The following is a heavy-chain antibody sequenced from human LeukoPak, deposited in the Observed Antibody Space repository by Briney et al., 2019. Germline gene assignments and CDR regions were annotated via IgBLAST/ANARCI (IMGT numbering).Heavy chain of an antibody. CDR1: GYTFTSYA. CDR3: ARGQYIYGDYRCYMDV. CDR2: INTNTGNP. Sequence: ASVKVSCKASGYTFTSYAMNWVRQAPGQGLEWMGWINTNTGNPTYAQGFTGRFVFSLDTSVSTAYLQISSLKAEDTAVYYCARGQYIYGDYRCYMDVWGKGTTVTISS. V-gene: IGHV7-4-1*02. J-gene: IGHJ6*03. D-gene: IGHD4-17*01.